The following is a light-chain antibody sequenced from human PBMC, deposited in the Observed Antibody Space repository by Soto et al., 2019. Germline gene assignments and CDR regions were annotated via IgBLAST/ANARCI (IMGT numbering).Light chain of an antibody. CDR2: AAT. V-gene: IGKV1-27*01. Sequence: DVQMTQSPSSLSASVGDRVIITCRASQGISNYLVWYQHKPGSAPKVLIYAATTLQSGVPSRFSGSGSGTDFILTISSLQPEDVATYYCQKYNSAPRTFDQGTKVEIK. CDR1: QGISNY. J-gene: IGKJ1*01. CDR3: QKYNSAPRT.